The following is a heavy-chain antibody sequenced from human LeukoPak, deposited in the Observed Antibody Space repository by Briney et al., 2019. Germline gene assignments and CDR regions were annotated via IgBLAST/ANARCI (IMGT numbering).Heavy chain of an antibody. CDR1: GLIFRNYA. D-gene: IGHD4-11*01. CDR3: AKGGHYSFFDY. J-gene: IGHJ4*02. Sequence: GGSLRLSCTASGLIFRNYAMTWVRQAPGKGLEWVSTISGDGTETFYADSVKGRFTISRDSSKNTHYLQMSSLRAEDTGIYYCAKGGHYSFFDYWGQGTLVTVSS. CDR2: ISGDGTET. V-gene: IGHV3-23*01.